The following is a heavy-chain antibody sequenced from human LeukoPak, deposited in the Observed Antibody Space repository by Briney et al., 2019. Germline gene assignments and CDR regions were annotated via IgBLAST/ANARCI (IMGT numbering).Heavy chain of an antibody. CDR3: ARDYGSEYYFDY. Sequence: PGGSLRLPCAASGFTFSDYYMSWIRQAPGKGLEWVSYISSSGNIIYYADSVKGRFTISRDNAKNSLYLQMNSLRAEDTAVYYCARDYGSEYYFDYWGQGTLVTVSS. D-gene: IGHD3-10*01. V-gene: IGHV3-11*01. CDR2: ISSSGNII. CDR1: GFTFSDYY. J-gene: IGHJ4*02.